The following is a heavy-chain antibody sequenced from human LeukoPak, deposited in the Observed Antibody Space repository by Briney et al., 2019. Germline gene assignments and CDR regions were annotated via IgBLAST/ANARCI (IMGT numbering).Heavy chain of an antibody. D-gene: IGHD3-10*01. J-gene: IGHJ3*02. CDR2: IYYTGNT. Sequence: SETLSLTCTVSGGSVNSSTYYRAWIRQPPGKGLEWIGSIYYTGNTYYNPSLQSRVTMSLDASQNHFSLRMRSVTAADTAVYYCARHLGGSGSHDAFDIWGHGTMVTVSS. CDR3: ARHLGGSGSHDAFDI. CDR1: GGSVNSSTYY. V-gene: IGHV4-39*01.